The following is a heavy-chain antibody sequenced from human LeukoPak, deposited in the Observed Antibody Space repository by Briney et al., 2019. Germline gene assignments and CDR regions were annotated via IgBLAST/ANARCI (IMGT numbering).Heavy chain of an antibody. CDR2: INHSGST. V-gene: IGHV4-34*01. D-gene: IGHD2-2*02. J-gene: IGHJ4*02. CDR1: GFTFSSYG. CDR3: ARLDCSSTSCYIDY. Sequence: GSLRLSCAASGFTFSSYGMHWVRQPPGKGLEWIGEINHSGSTNYNPSLKSRATISVDTSKNQFSLKLSSVTAADTAVYYCARLDCSSTSCYIDYWGQGTLVTVSS.